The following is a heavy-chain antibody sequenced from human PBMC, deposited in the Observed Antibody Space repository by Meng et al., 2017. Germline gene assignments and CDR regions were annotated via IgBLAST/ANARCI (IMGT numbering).Heavy chain of an antibody. CDR2: KSYEGRKN. J-gene: IGHJ1*01. D-gene: IGHD5-24*01. CDR3: ARVGMADPPD. Sequence: VGCGGCVVQPGRSRRFACTASVFTLGSYAMHWCRQAPGKGREWVAVKSYEGRKNYYADSVKGGFTISRDNSKNTLSLQMNSLSTEDTAVYYCARVGMADPPDWGQGTLVTVSS. CDR1: VFTLGSYA. V-gene: IGHV3-30*01.